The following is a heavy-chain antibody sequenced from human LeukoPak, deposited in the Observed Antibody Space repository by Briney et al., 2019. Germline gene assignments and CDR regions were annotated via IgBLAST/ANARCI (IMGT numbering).Heavy chain of an antibody. CDR3: AKSNGYGLVDI. J-gene: IGHJ3*02. CDR2: INHSGST. CDR1: GGSFSGYY. D-gene: IGHD3-10*01. V-gene: IGHV4-34*01. Sequence: SETLSLTCAVYGGSFSGYYWSWIRQPPGKGLEWIGEINHSGSTNYNPSLKSRVTISLDTSRNQSSLKLNSVTAADTAVYYCAKSNGYGLVDIWGQGTMVTVSS.